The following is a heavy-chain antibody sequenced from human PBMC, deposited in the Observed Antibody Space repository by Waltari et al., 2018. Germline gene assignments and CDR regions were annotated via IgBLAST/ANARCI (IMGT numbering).Heavy chain of an antibody. CDR3: ARGSFLGAAAGIREDY. CDR1: GYTFTSYD. CDR2: MNPNSGNT. D-gene: IGHD6-13*01. J-gene: IGHJ4*02. Sequence: QVQLVQSGAEVKKPGASVKVSCKASGYTFTSYDINWVRQATGQGLEWMGWMNPNSGNTGYAQKYQGRVTMTRNTSISTAYMELSSLRSEDTAVYYCARGSFLGAAAGIREDYWGQGTLVTVSS. V-gene: IGHV1-8*01.